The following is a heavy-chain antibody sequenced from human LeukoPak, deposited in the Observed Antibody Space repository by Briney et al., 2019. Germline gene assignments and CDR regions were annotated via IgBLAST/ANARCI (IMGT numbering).Heavy chain of an antibody. Sequence: SETLSLTCTVSGGSISSGSYYWSWIRQPAGKGLEWIGRIYTSGSTNYNPSLKSRVTISVDTSKNQFSLKLSSVTAADTAVYYCARVARGYSGYDNFDYWGQGTLVTVSS. CDR3: ARVARGYSGYDNFDY. CDR1: GGSISSGSYY. J-gene: IGHJ4*02. V-gene: IGHV4-61*02. D-gene: IGHD5-12*01. CDR2: IYTSGST.